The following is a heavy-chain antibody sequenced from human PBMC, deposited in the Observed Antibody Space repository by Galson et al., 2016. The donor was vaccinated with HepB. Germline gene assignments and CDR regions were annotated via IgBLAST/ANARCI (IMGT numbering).Heavy chain of an antibody. D-gene: IGHD4-17*01. J-gene: IGHJ4*02. Sequence: SLRLSCAASGFTFSSYWMHWVRQAPGKGLVWVSRINRDGSITNYADSVKGRCTISRDNAKNTLYLQMSSLRAEDTAVYHCARALGGDEDYWGQGTLVTVSS. CDR1: GFTFSSYW. CDR3: ARALGGDEDY. CDR2: INRDGSIT. V-gene: IGHV3-74*01.